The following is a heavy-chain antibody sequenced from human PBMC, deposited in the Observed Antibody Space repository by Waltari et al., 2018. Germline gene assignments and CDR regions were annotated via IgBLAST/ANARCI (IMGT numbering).Heavy chain of an antibody. CDR3: AGRGDSDAFDI. D-gene: IGHD2-21*01. V-gene: IGHV3-23*01. J-gene: IGHJ3*02. CDR2: IRDSGGTT. CDR1: GFIFSTSA. Sequence: EVQVLESGGGLVQPGGSLRLSCEASGFIFSTSAMSWVRQAPGKGLEWVSSIRDSGGTTYYADSGKGQFTISRDNSKNTLYLQMNSLRVEDTSVYYCAGRGDSDAFDIWGQGTMVTVSS.